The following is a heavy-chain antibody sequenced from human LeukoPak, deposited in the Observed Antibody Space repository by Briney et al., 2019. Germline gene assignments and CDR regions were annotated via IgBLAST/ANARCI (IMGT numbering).Heavy chain of an antibody. CDR2: ISYTGST. D-gene: IGHD6-13*01. V-gene: IGHV4-39*01. CDR1: GDSISSSSYY. J-gene: IGHJ4*02. Sequence: NTSETLSLTCTVSGDSISSSSYYWGWIRQPPGKGLEWIGTISYTGSTYYNPSLESRVTISVDTSKTQFSLKLTSVTAADTAVYYCARRKAAAGLRTWGQGTLVTVSS. CDR3: ARRKAAAGLRT.